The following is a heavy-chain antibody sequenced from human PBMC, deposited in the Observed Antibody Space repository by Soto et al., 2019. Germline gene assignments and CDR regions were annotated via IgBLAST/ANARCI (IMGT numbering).Heavy chain of an antibody. Sequence: ASVKVSCKAAGGTFSSYTISWGRQAPGQGLEWMGRVIPILGIANYAQKFQGRVTITADKSTSTAYMELSSLRSEDTAVYYCAGELRGADAFDIWGQGTMVTVSS. D-gene: IGHD1-26*01. CDR2: VIPILGIA. CDR3: AGELRGADAFDI. J-gene: IGHJ3*02. CDR1: GGTFSSYT. V-gene: IGHV1-69*02.